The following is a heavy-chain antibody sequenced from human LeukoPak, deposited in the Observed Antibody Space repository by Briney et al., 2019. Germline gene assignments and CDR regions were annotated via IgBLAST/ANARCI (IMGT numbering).Heavy chain of an antibody. J-gene: IGHJ4*02. CDR1: GFTFSSYS. V-gene: IGHV3-21*01. CDR2: ISSSSSYI. CDR3: ARDAAGYCTNGVCYPHYDY. Sequence: PGGSLRLSCAASGFTFSSYSMNWVRQAPGKGLEWVSSISSSSSYIYYADSVKGRFTISRDNAKNSLYLQMNSLRAEDTAVYYCARDAAGYCTNGVCYPHYDYWGQGTLVTVSS. D-gene: IGHD2-8*01.